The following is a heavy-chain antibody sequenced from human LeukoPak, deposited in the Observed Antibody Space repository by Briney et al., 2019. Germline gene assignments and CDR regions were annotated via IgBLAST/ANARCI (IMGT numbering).Heavy chain of an antibody. CDR2: ISSSSNYI. J-gene: IGHJ4*02. CDR1: GFTFSSYA. CDR3: ARDGNYMIVVVNPFDY. Sequence: PGGSLRLSCAASGFTFSSYAMNWVRQAPGKGLEWVSSISSSSNYIYYADSVKGRFTISRDNAKNSLNLQMNSLRAEDTAVYYCARDGNYMIVVVNPFDYWGQGTLVTVSS. D-gene: IGHD3-22*01. V-gene: IGHV3-21*01.